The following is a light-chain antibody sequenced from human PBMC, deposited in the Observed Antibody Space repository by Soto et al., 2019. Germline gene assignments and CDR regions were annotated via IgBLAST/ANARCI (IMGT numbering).Light chain of an antibody. CDR3: CSYAGGPYV. CDR1: SSDVGGYNY. Sequence: QSALTQPRSLSGSPGQSVTISCTGTSSDVGGYNYVSGYQQHPGKAPKLIICDVRKRPTGVTDRFSGSKSGNTASLTISGLQAEDEADYYCCSYAGGPYVFGTGTKVTVL. CDR2: DVR. V-gene: IGLV2-11*01. J-gene: IGLJ1*01.